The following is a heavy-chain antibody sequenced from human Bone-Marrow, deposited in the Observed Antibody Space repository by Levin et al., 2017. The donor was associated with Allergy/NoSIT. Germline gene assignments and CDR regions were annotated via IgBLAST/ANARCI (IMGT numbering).Heavy chain of an antibody. V-gene: IGHV3-30-3*01. CDR2: IPYDGSNK. CDR3: VRDPRGYCSTTRCSALGWFDP. D-gene: IGHD2-2*01. J-gene: IGHJ5*02. Sequence: GGSLRLSCAASGFTFSAYAMHWVRQAPGKGLEWVAIIPYDGSNKYYADSVKGRFTISRDNSKNTLYLQMNSLRAEDSAVYYCVRDPRGYCSTTRCSALGWFDPWSQGTLVTVSS. CDR1: GFTFSAYA.